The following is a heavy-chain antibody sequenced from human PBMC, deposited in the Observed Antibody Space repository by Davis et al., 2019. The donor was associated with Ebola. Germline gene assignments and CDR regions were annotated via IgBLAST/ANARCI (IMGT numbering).Heavy chain of an antibody. CDR1: GFTFSSYA. V-gene: IGHV3-23*01. D-gene: IGHD1-26*01. CDR3: AREWELSFDY. Sequence: PGGSLRLSCAASGFTFSSYAMSWVRQAPGKGLEWVSAISGSGGSTYYADSVKGRFTISRDNAKNSLYLQMNSLRAEDTAVYYCAREWELSFDYWGQGTLVTVSS. CDR2: ISGSGGST. J-gene: IGHJ4*02.